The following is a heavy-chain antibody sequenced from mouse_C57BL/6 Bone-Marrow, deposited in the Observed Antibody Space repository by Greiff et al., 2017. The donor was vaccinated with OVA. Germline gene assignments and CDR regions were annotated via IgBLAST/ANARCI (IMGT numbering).Heavy chain of an antibody. Sequence: VKLQQPGAELVKPGASVKLSCKASGYTLTSYWMQWVKQRPGQGLEWIGEIDPSDSYTNYDQKFKGKATLTVDTSSSTAYMQLSSLTSEDSAVYYCAREGIYYYGSSYLMDYWGQGTSVTVSS. V-gene: IGHV1-50*01. J-gene: IGHJ4*01. CDR3: AREGIYYYGSSYLMDY. CDR2: IDPSDSYT. CDR1: GYTLTSYW. D-gene: IGHD1-1*01.